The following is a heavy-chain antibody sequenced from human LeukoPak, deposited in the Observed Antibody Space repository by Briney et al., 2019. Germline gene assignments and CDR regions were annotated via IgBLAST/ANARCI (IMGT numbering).Heavy chain of an antibody. J-gene: IGHJ4*02. CDR1: GFTFSSYG. CDR2: IRYDGSNK. D-gene: IGHD1-7*01. V-gene: IGHV3-30*02. Sequence: GGSLRLSCAASGFTFSSYGMHWVRQAPGKGLEWVAFIRYDGSNKYYADSVKGRFTISRDNSKNTLYLQMNSLRAEDTAVYYCAKDRERYNWNYENPIDYWGQGTLVTVSS. CDR3: AKDRERYNWNYENPIDY.